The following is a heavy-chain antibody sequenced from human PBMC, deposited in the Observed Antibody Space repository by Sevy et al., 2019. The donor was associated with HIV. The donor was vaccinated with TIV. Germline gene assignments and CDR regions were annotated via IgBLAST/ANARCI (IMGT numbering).Heavy chain of an antibody. V-gene: IGHV1-18*01. CDR3: VRGTTFYDFWTGWDY. CDR2: ISGLNGDT. J-gene: IGHJ4*02. D-gene: IGHD3-3*01. Sequence: ASVKVSCKASGYTFTNYAISWVRQAPGQGLEWMGWISGLNGDTKKAEKFQGRFTMTTDTSTKTAYMDLRSLRSDDTTVYYCVRGTTFYDFWTGWDYWGQGTLVTVSS. CDR1: GYTFTNYA.